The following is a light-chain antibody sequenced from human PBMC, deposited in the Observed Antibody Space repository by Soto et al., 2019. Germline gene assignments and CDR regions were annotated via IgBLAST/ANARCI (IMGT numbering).Light chain of an antibody. CDR1: QSVSSD. J-gene: IGKJ2*01. V-gene: IGKV3-11*01. CDR2: DAS. Sequence: EIVLTQSPATLSLSPGDTATHSCRASQSVSSDLAWYQQKPGQAPRLLIYDASNRATGIPARFSGSGSGTDFTLTIGSLEPEDFAVYYCQQRSNWPRTFGQGTKVEIK. CDR3: QQRSNWPRT.